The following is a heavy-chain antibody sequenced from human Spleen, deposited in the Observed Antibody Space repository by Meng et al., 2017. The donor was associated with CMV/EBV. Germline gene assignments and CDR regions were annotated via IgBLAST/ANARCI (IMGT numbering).Heavy chain of an antibody. J-gene: IGHJ4*02. D-gene: IGHD3-22*01. Sequence: SGYTFTSYAMNWVRQAPGQGLEWMGWINTNTGSPTYAQGFTGRFVFSLDTSVSTAYLQISSLKAEDTAVYYCARDGDSSGYYLGADYWGQGTLVTVSS. V-gene: IGHV7-4-1*02. CDR1: GYTFTSYA. CDR2: INTNTGSP. CDR3: ARDGDSSGYYLGADY.